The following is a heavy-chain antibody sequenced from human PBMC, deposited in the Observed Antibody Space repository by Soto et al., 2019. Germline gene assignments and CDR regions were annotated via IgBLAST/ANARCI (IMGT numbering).Heavy chain of an antibody. CDR2: INPNSGGT. V-gene: IGHV1-2*02. CDR1: GYTFTGYY. CDR3: ARVGHPEDSGGYPHWYFDL. D-gene: IGHD3-22*01. J-gene: IGHJ2*01. Sequence: GASVKVSCKASGYTFTGYYMHWVRQAPGQGLEWMGWINPNSGGTNYAQKFQGRVTMTRDTSISTAYMELSRLRSDDTAVYYCARVGHPEDSGGYPHWYFDLWGRGTLVTVSA.